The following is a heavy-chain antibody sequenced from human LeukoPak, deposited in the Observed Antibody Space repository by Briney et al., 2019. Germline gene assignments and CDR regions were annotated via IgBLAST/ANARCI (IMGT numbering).Heavy chain of an antibody. V-gene: IGHV3-30-3*01. D-gene: IGHD2-2*02. J-gene: IGHJ4*02. CDR1: GFTFSSYA. CDR3: EGRYCSSTSCSTN. CDR2: ISYDGSNK. Sequence: GRSLRLSCAASGFTFSSYAMHWVRQAPGKGLEWVAVISYDGSNKYYADSVKGRFTISRDNAKNTLYLQMNSLRAEDTAMYYCEGRYCSSTSCSTNWGQGTLVTVSS.